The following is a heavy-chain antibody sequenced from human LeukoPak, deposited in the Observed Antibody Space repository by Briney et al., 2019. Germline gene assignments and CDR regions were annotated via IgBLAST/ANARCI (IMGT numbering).Heavy chain of an antibody. Sequence: ASVKVSCKASGYTFARYWIHWVRQAPGQGLEWMGWISGYNGHTNYAQKLQERVTMTTDTSMSTAYMELRSLRSDDTAVYYCARNFHPGNWDYWGQGTLVTVSS. CDR3: ARNFHPGNWDY. CDR2: ISGYNGHT. D-gene: IGHD1-14*01. J-gene: IGHJ4*02. CDR1: GYTFARYW. V-gene: IGHV1-18*04.